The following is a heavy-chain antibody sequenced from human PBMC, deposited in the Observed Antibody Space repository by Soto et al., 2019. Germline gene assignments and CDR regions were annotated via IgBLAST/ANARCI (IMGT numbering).Heavy chain of an antibody. CDR2: INHSGST. V-gene: IGHV4-34*01. Sequence: QVQLQQWGAGLLKPSETLSLTCAVYGGSFSGYYWSWIRQPPGKGLEWIGEINHSGSTNYNPSLKSRVTISVDTSKNQFSLKLSSVTAADTAVYYCASGRDGSSWYIYFDYWGQGTLVTVSS. CDR1: GGSFSGYY. D-gene: IGHD6-13*01. CDR3: ASGRDGSSWYIYFDY. J-gene: IGHJ4*02.